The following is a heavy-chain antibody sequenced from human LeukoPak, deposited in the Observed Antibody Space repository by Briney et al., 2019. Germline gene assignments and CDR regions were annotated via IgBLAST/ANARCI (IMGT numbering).Heavy chain of an antibody. CDR3: ARGRKDIVVVPASYYFDY. J-gene: IGHJ4*02. Sequence: SETLSLTCAAYGGSFSGYYWSWIRQPPGKGLEWIGEINHSGSTNYNPSLKSRVTISVDTSKNQFSLKLSSVTAADTAVYYCARGRKDIVVVPASYYFDYWGQGTLVTVSS. D-gene: IGHD2-2*01. CDR2: INHSGST. V-gene: IGHV4-34*01. CDR1: GGSFSGYY.